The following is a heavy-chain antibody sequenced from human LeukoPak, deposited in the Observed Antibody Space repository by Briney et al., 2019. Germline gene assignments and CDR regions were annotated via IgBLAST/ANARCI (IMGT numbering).Heavy chain of an antibody. D-gene: IGHD6-13*01. CDR3: ATGQLVRLYNWFDP. V-gene: IGHV1-24*01. CDR1: GYTLTELS. J-gene: IGHJ5*02. CDR2: FDPEDGET. Sequence: ASVKVSCKVSGYTLTELSMHWVRQAPGKGLEWMGGFDPEDGETIYAQKFQGRVTMTEDTSTDTAYMELSSLRSEDTAVYYCATGQLVRLYNWFDPWGQGTLVTVSS.